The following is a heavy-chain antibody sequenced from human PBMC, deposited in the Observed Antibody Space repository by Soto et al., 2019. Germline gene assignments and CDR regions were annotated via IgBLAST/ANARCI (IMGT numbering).Heavy chain of an antibody. CDR3: AREGDYCSGGRCYSYYYSMDV. J-gene: IGHJ6*03. D-gene: IGHD2-15*01. V-gene: IGHV1-46*01. CDR1: GYTFTSYY. CDR2: INPSGGST. Sequence: ASVKVSCKASGYTFTSYYMHWVRQAPGQGLEWMGIINPSGGSTSYAQKFQGRFTISRDNAKNSLYLQMNSLRAEDTAVYYCAREGDYCSGGRCYSYYYSMDVWGKGTTVTVSS.